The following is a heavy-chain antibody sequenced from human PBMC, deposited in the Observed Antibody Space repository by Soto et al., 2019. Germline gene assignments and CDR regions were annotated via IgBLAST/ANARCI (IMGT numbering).Heavy chain of an antibody. V-gene: IGHV5-10-1*01. J-gene: IGHJ6*02. Sequence: PGEPLKISCNGSGYSFTSYWISWVRQMPGKGLEWMGRIDPSDSYTNYSPSFQGHVTISADRSISTAYLQWSSLKASDTAMYYCARRGSGYSYGYPFGYYYYGMDVWGQGTTVTVSS. CDR2: IDPSDSYT. CDR1: GYSFTSYW. D-gene: IGHD5-18*01. CDR3: ARRGSGYSYGYPFGYYYYGMDV.